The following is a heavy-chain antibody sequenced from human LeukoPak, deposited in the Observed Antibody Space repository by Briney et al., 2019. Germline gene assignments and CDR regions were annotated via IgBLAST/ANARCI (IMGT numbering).Heavy chain of an antibody. CDR1: GGSISSSSYH. D-gene: IGHD3-10*01. CDR2: IYYSGST. CDR3: ARRGGNWFDP. V-gene: IGHV4-39*01. Sequence: SETLSLTCIVSGGSISSSSYHWGWIRQPPGKGLEWIGSIYYSGSTYHNPSLKSRVTISVDTSKNQFSLKLSSVTAADTAVYYCARRGGNWFDPWGQGTLVTVSS. J-gene: IGHJ5*02.